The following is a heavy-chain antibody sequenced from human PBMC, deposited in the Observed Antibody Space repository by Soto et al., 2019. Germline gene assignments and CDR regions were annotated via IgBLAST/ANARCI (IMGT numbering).Heavy chain of an antibody. V-gene: IGHV3-11*06. CDR3: VRANWNVDY. J-gene: IGHJ4*02. CDR2: ISSAGDYT. D-gene: IGHD1-1*01. Sequence: QVQLVESGGDLVKPGGSLRLSCAASGFTFRIYYMTWVRQAPGEGLEWISYISSAGDYTDYADSVKGRFTISRDNARNSLFLQMNSLRAEDTAVYCCVRANWNVDYWGRGTLVTVSS. CDR1: GFTFRIYY.